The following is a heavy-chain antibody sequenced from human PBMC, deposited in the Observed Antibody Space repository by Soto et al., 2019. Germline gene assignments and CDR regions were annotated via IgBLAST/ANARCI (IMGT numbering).Heavy chain of an antibody. CDR3: ARAGSSSFYYYYGMDV. D-gene: IGHD6-13*01. V-gene: IGHV1-2*02. CDR2: INPNSGGA. J-gene: IGHJ6*02. CDR1: GYTFTGYY. Sequence: ASVKVSCKASGYTFTGYYMHWVRQAPGQGLEWMGWINPNSGGANYAQKFQGRVTMTRDTSISTAYMELSRLRSDDTAVYYCARAGSSSFYYYYGMDVWGQGXTVTVYS.